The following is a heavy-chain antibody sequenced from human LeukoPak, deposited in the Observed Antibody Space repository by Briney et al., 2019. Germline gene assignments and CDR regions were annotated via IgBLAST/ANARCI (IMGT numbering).Heavy chain of an antibody. J-gene: IGHJ3*02. CDR2: IYYSGST. CDR1: GGSISSSSYY. D-gene: IGHD3-10*01. Sequence: SETLSLTCTVSGGSISSSSYYWGWIRQPPGKGLEWIGSIYYSGSTNYNPSLKSRVTISVDTSKNQFSLKLSSVTAADTAVYYCARWGRITMVRGVIAFDIWGQGTMVTVSS. V-gene: IGHV4-39*07. CDR3: ARWGRITMVRGVIAFDI.